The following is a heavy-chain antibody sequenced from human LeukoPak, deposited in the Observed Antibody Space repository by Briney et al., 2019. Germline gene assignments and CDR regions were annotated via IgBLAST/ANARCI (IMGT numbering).Heavy chain of an antibody. CDR3: ARVGNSGGYYYPLDY. D-gene: IGHD3-22*01. V-gene: IGHV3-72*01. J-gene: IGHJ4*02. CDR2: TRDRANSYTT. Sequence: GGSLRLSCAASGFTFSDHYIDRVRQAPGKGLEWVGRTRDRANSYTTEYAASVKDRFTFSRDDSKNSVYLQMNSLKTEDTAVYYCARVGNSGGYYYPLDYWDQGTLVTVSS. CDR1: GFTFSDHY.